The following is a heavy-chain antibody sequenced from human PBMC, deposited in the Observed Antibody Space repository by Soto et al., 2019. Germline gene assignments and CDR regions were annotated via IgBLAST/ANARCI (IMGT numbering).Heavy chain of an antibody. V-gene: IGHV4-39*07. CDR3: AREVRGVIRRYNWFDP. Sequence: PSETLSLTCTVSGGSISSSSYYWGWIRQPPGKGLEWIGSIYYSGSTYYNPSLKSRVTISVDTSKNQFSLKLSSVTAADTAVYYCAREVRGVIRRYNWFDPWGQGTLVTVSS. CDR2: IYYSGST. J-gene: IGHJ5*02. CDR1: GGSISSSSYY. D-gene: IGHD3-10*01.